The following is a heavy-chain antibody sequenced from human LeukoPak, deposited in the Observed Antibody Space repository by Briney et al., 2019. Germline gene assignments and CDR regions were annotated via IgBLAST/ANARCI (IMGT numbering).Heavy chain of an antibody. D-gene: IGHD1/OR15-1a*01. Sequence: SQTLSLTCAISGDSVSSKNAAWNWFRQSPSRGLEWQGRAYHTSRWNIEYAASVRSRITITPDTSKNQLPLQLSSVSPEDTAVYYCARQTTPGYGMDVWGQGTTVTVSS. CDR2: AYHTSRWNI. J-gene: IGHJ6*02. CDR3: ARQTTPGYGMDV. CDR1: GDSVSSKNAA. V-gene: IGHV6-1*01.